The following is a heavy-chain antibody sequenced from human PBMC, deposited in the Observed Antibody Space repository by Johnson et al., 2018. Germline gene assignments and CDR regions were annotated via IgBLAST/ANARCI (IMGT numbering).Heavy chain of an antibody. CDR3: APGGHFSHMDF. V-gene: IGHV3-23*04. CDR1: GFTFGSRA. CDR2: ISGNGDDT. Sequence: VQLVQSGGGLVQPGGSRRLSCAASGFTFGSRAITLVRQAPGKGLEWVSTISGNGDDTYYPDSVKGRFILSRDNSKKTLDLQMNTLRVEDTAVYYCAPGGHFSHMDFWGKGTTVTVSS. J-gene: IGHJ6*03.